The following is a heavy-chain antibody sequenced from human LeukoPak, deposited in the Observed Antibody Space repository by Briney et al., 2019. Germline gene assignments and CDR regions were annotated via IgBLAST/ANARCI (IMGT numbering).Heavy chain of an antibody. CDR3: AKGGYFYESFVS. Sequence: GGSLRLSCAASGFTFSSYAMSWVRQAPGKGLEWVSAISGSGGSTYYADSVKGRFTISRDNPKKTPYLQMNSLRAEGTGVYYCAKGGYFYESFVSWGQGALGADSS. CDR1: GFTFSSYA. V-gene: IGHV3-23*01. J-gene: IGHJ4*02. CDR2: ISGSGGST. D-gene: IGHD3-22*01.